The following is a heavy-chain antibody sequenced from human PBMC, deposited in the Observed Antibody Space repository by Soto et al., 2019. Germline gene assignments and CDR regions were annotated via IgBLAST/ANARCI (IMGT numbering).Heavy chain of an antibody. CDR1: GGTFSSYA. D-gene: IGHD3-22*01. CDR3: ARAHYDDSSGVYYYYGMDV. V-gene: IGHV1-69*01. Sequence: QVQLVQSGAEVKKPGSSVKVSCKASGGTFSSYAISWVRQAPGQGLEWMGGIIPIFGTANYAQKFQGRVTITAEESTSTAYMELSSLRSEDTAVYYCARAHYDDSSGVYYYYGMDVWGQGTTVTVSS. J-gene: IGHJ6*02. CDR2: IIPIFGTA.